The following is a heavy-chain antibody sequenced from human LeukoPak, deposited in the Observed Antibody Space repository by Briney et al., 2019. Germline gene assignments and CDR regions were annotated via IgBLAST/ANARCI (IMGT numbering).Heavy chain of an antibody. V-gene: IGHV4-34*01. J-gene: IGHJ3*02. CDR2: INHSGST. Sequence: SETLSLTCAVYGGSFSGYHWSWIRQPPGKGLEWIGEINHSGSTNYTPSLKSRVTISKDTSKNQFSLNLSSVTAADTAVYYCARGQKASSGYYYVPTGDAFDIWGQGTMVTVSS. CDR1: GGSFSGYH. D-gene: IGHD3-22*01. CDR3: ARGQKASSGYYYVPTGDAFDI.